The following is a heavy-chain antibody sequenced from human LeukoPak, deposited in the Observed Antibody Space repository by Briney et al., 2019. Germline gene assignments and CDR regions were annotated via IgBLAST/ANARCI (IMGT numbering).Heavy chain of an antibody. Sequence: SVKVSCKASGGTFSSYAISWVRQAPGQGLEWMGGITPIFGTANYAQKFQGRVTITADESTSTAYLELSSLRSEDTAVYYCARDQRPYYYDSSGYYTLDYWGQGTLVTVSS. J-gene: IGHJ4*02. CDR2: ITPIFGTA. V-gene: IGHV1-69*13. D-gene: IGHD3-22*01. CDR3: ARDQRPYYYDSSGYYTLDY. CDR1: GGTFSSYA.